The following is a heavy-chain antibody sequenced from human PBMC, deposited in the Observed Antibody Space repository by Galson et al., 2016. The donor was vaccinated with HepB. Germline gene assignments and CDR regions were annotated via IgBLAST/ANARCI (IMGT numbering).Heavy chain of an antibody. D-gene: IGHD2-15*01. Sequence: SLRLSCAASGFTFSSYGMHWVRQAPGKGLEWVAVIWFDGSSKNYVDSVRGRFTISRDNSKNTLYLQMSTLRAEDTAVYYCARGTFCSGDSCYSPAFDMWGQGTMVTVSS. J-gene: IGHJ3*02. CDR3: ARGTFCSGDSCYSPAFDM. CDR1: GFTFSSYG. V-gene: IGHV3-33*01. CDR2: IWFDGSSK.